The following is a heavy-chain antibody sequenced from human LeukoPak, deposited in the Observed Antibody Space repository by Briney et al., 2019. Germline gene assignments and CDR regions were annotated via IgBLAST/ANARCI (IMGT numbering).Heavy chain of an antibody. V-gene: IGHV3-30*18. CDR3: AKGLLSNSQRGYFDC. D-gene: IGHD4-11*01. J-gene: IGHJ4*02. CDR2: ISYDGSNK. CDR1: GFNFSTYG. Sequence: PGGSLRLTCAASGFNFSTYGMHWVRQAPGKGLEWVAVISYDGSNKYYADSVKGRFTISRDNSKNTLYLQMNSLRAEDTAMYYCAKGLLSNSQRGYFDCWGRGTLVTVSS.